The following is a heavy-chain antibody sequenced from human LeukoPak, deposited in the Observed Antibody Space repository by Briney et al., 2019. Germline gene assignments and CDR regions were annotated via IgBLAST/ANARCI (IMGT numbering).Heavy chain of an antibody. V-gene: IGHV1-69*01. CDR3: AREGQYSSGWYRADRFDY. CDR1: GGTFSNYA. J-gene: IGHJ4*02. Sequence: SVKVSCKASGGTFSNYAISWVRQAPGQGLEWMGGITPIFGTANYAQKFQGRVTITADESTSAAYMELSSLRSDDTAVYYCAREGQYSSGWYRADRFDYWGQGTLVTVSS. CDR2: ITPIFGTA. D-gene: IGHD6-19*01.